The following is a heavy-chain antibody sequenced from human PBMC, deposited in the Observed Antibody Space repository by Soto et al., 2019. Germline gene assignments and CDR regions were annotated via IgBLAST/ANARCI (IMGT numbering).Heavy chain of an antibody. CDR3: AKGDYGDYDNYYYSMDV. CDR1: GFTFSGFA. V-gene: IGHV3-23*01. D-gene: IGHD4-17*01. Sequence: WGSLRLSCAASGFTFSGFARSWIRQAPGKGLEWVSAISGSGGSTYYADSVKGRFTISRDNSKKTLYLQMNSLRAEDTAVYYCAKGDYGDYDNYYYSMDVWGKGTTVTSP. J-gene: IGHJ6*03. CDR2: ISGSGGST.